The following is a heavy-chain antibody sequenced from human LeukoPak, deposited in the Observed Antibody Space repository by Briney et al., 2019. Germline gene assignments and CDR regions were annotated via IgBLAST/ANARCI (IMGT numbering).Heavy chain of an antibody. Sequence: GGSLRLSCAASGFTFSSYAMHWVRQAPGKGLEWVAVISYDGSNKYYADSVKGRFTISRDNSKNTLYLQMNSLRAEDTAVYYCARQGAGCDSSGYYSDWFDPWGQGTLVTVSS. CDR3: ARQGAGCDSSGYYSDWFDP. D-gene: IGHD3-22*01. CDR1: GFTFSSYA. V-gene: IGHV3-30-3*01. J-gene: IGHJ5*02. CDR2: ISYDGSNK.